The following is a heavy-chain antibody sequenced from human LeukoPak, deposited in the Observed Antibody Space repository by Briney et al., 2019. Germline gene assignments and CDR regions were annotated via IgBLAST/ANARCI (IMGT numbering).Heavy chain of an antibody. CDR2: ISGSGGGT. CDR3: AREGSSGQRGGFDY. D-gene: IGHD6-19*01. V-gene: IGHV3-23*01. J-gene: IGHJ4*02. CDR1: GFTFSSYA. Sequence: GGSLRLSCAASGFTFSSYAMSWVRQAPEKGLEWVATISGSGGGTYYADSVRGRFTISRDDSENTLYLQMDSLRAEDTAVYYCAREGSSGQRGGFDYWGQGTLVTVSS.